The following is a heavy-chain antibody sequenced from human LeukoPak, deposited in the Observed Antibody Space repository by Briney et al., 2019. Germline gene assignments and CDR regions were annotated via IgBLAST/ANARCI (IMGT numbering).Heavy chain of an antibody. Sequence: PGGSLRLSCTASGFTFGDCGMSWVRQAPGKGLEWVGFIRSKAYGGTTEYAASVKGRFTISRDDSKSIAYLQVNSLKTEDTAVYYCTGSFGELSFFAHWGQGTLVTVSS. CDR2: IRSKAYGGTT. D-gene: IGHD3-10*01. J-gene: IGHJ4*02. CDR3: TGSFGELSFFAH. CDR1: GFTFGDCG. V-gene: IGHV3-49*04.